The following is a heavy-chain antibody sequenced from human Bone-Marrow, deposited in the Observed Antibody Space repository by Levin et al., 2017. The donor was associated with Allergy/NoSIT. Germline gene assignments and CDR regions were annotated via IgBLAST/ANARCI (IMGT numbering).Heavy chain of an antibody. CDR3: ARVVPAAMRRRKYYFDY. J-gene: IGHJ4*02. D-gene: IGHD2-2*01. CDR1: GYTFTSYD. CDR2: MNPNSGNT. V-gene: IGHV1-8*01. Sequence: EASVKVSCKASGYTFTSYDINWVRQATGQGLEWMGWMNPNSGNTGYAQKFQGRVTMTRNTSISTAYMELSSLRSEDTAVYYCARVVPAAMRRRKYYFDYWGQGTLVTVSS.